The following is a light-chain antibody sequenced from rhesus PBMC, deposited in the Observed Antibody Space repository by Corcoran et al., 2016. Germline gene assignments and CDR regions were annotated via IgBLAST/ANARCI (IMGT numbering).Light chain of an antibody. J-gene: IGLJ1*01. CDR1: SSDIGGYNG. Sequence: QSALTQPPSVSKSLGQSVTISCTGTSSDIGGYNGVSWYQQYSGTAPRLLISDVSKRPSGVSDRFSGSKSGNTASLTISGLQSEDEAGYYCCSYRSGSTYIFGGGTRLTVL. V-gene: IGLV2-38*01. CDR3: CSYRSGSTYI. CDR2: DVS.